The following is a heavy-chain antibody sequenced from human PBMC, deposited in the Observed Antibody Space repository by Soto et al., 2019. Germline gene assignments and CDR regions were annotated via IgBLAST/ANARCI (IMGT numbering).Heavy chain of an antibody. CDR1: GCTFTSYG. J-gene: IGHJ5*02. D-gene: IGHD2-21*02. V-gene: IGHV1-18*01. CDR3: ARVYSKGDFEWFDP. CDR2: ISAYNGNT. Sequence: ASVKVSCKASGCTFTSYGISWVRQAPGQGLEWMGWISAYNGNTNYAQKLQGRVTMTTDTSTSTAYMELRSLRSDDTAVYYCARVYSKGDFEWFDPWGQGTLVTVSS.